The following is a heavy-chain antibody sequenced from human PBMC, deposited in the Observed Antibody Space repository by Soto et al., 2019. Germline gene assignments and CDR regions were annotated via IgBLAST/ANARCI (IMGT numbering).Heavy chain of an antibody. J-gene: IGHJ5*02. D-gene: IGHD2-15*01. V-gene: IGHV5-51*01. CDR3: ARQPQYCSGGSCYSTDWFDP. Sequence: PGASLKISCKGSGYSFTSYWIGWVRQMPGKGLEWMGIIYPGDSDTRYSPSFQGQVTISADKSISTAYLQWRSLKASDTAMYYCARQPQYCSGGSCYSTDWFDPWGQGTLVTVSS. CDR1: GYSFTSYW. CDR2: IYPGDSDT.